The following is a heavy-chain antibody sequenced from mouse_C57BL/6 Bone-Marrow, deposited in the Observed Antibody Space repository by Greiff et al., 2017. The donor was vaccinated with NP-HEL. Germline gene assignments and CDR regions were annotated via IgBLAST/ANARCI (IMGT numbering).Heavy chain of an antibody. J-gene: IGHJ2*01. V-gene: IGHV1-42*01. D-gene: IGHD4-1*01. CDR2: INPSTGGT. Sequence: VQLQQSGPELVKPGASVKISCKASGYSFTDYNMNWVKQSPEKSLEWIGEINPSTGGTTYNQKFKAKATLTVDKSSSTAYMQLKSLTSEDSAVYYCARTSPNWDDYYFDYWGQGTTLTVSS. CDR3: ARTSPNWDDYYFDY. CDR1: GYSFTDYN.